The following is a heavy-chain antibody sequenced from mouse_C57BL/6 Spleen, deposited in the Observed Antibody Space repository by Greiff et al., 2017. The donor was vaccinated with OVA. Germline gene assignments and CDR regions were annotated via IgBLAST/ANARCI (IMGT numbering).Heavy chain of an antibody. CDR3: ARLLDYFDY. V-gene: IGHV1-82*01. CDR1: GYAFSSSW. J-gene: IGHJ2*01. Sequence: VKLQESGPELVKPGASVKISCKASGYAFSSSWMNWVKQRPGKGLEWIGRIYPGDGDTNYNGKFKGKATLTADKSSSTAYMQLSSLTSEDSAVYFCARLLDYFDYWGQGTTLTVSS. CDR2: IYPGDGDT.